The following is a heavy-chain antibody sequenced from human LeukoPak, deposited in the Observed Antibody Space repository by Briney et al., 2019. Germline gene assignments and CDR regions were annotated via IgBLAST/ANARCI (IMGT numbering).Heavy chain of an antibody. CDR1: GYTFTGYY. D-gene: IGHD6-13*01. CDR2: INPNSGDT. CDR3: ARGVTGIYYYYYMDV. V-gene: IGHV1-2*02. J-gene: IGHJ6*03. Sequence: ASVKVSCKASGYTFTGYYMHWVRQAPGQGLEWMGWINPNSGDTNYAQKFQDRVTMTRDTSISTAYMELSRLRSDDTAVYYCARGVTGIYYYYYMDVWGKGTTVIVSS.